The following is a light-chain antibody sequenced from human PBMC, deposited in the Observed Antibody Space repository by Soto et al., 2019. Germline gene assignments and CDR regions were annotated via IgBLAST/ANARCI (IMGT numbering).Light chain of an antibody. Sequence: EIVLTQSPGTLSLSPGERATLSCRASQSASSNYLAWYQQKPGKAPRLLIYAASTRATGIPDRFSGSGSGTDFTLTISRLEPEDFAVYYCQQYGRSPPLMFGGGTKVEIK. CDR1: QSASSNY. V-gene: IGKV3-20*01. CDR3: QQYGRSPPLM. J-gene: IGKJ4*02. CDR2: AAS.